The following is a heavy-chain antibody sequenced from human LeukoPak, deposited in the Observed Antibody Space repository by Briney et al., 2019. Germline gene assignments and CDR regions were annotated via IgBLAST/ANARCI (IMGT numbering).Heavy chain of an antibody. D-gene: IGHD3-22*01. CDR1: GGTFSSYA. J-gene: IGHJ4*02. CDR3: AVGGLYYDSSGYYFTFDY. V-gene: IGHV1-69*05. Sequence: SEKVSCKASGGTFSSYAISWVRQAPGQGLEWMGGINPIFGTANYAQKFQGIVTITTDESTTTAYMELSSLRSEDTAVYYCAVGGLYYDSSGYYFTFDYWGQGTLVTVSS. CDR2: INPIFGTA.